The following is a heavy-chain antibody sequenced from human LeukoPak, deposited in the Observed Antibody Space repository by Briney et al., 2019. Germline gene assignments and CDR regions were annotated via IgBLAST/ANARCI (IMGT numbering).Heavy chain of an antibody. V-gene: IGHV1-8*03. D-gene: IGHD3-9*01. Sequence: ASVKVSCKASGYTFTSYDITWVRQATGQGLEWMGWMNPNSGNTGYAQKFQGRVTITRNTSISTAYMELSSLRSEDTAVYYYARALRYFDWFGIPHYYFDYWGQGTLVTVSS. CDR3: ARALRYFDWFGIPHYYFDY. CDR2: MNPNSGNT. J-gene: IGHJ4*02. CDR1: GYTFTSYD.